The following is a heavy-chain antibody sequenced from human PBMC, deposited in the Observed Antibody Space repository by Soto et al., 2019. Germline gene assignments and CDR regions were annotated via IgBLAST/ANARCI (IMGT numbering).Heavy chain of an antibody. CDR2: INPTSGGT. D-gene: IGHD6-13*01. V-gene: IGHV1-2*02. CDR3: TRENAAAASPTLDY. CDR1: GYTFTGYY. Sequence: ASVKVSCKASGYTFTGYYMHWVRQAPGQGLEWMGWINPTSGGTNYAQKFQGRVTMTRDTSTNIAYMELRSLRSDDTAVYYCTRENAAAASPTLDYCGHGTLVTVSP. J-gene: IGHJ4*01.